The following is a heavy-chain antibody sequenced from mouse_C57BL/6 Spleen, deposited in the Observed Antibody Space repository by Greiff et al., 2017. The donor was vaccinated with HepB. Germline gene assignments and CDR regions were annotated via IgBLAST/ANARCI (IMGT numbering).Heavy chain of an antibody. J-gene: IGHJ2*01. V-gene: IGHV1-5*01. CDR3: TRFDREFDYFDY. Sequence: VQLQQSGTVLARPGASVKMSCKPSGYTFTSYWMHWVKQRPGQGLEWIGAIYPGNSDTSYNQKFKGKAKLTAVTSASTAYMELSSLTNEDSAVYYCTRFDREFDYFDYWGQGTTLTVSS. CDR1: GYTFTSYW. CDR2: IYPGNSDT.